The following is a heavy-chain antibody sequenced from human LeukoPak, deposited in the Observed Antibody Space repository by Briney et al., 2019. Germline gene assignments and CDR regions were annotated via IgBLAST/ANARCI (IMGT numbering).Heavy chain of an antibody. J-gene: IGHJ4*02. V-gene: IGHV3-30*18. Sequence: SLRLSCAASGFTFSSYGMHWVRQAPGKGLEWVAVISSDGGNKYYADSVKGRFTISRDNSKNTLYLQMNSLRAEDTAVYYCAKKPSGAYWEGIDYWGQGTLVTVSS. CDR1: GFTFSSYG. CDR2: ISSDGGNK. D-gene: IGHD1-26*01. CDR3: AKKPSGAYWEGIDY.